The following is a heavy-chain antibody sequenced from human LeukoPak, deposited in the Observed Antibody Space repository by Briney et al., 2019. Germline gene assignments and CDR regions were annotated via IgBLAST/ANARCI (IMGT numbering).Heavy chain of an antibody. CDR2: INHSGST. CDR1: GGSFSGYY. D-gene: IGHD3-22*01. J-gene: IGHJ4*02. V-gene: IGHV4-34*01. CDR3: ASQASYDSSVFDY. Sequence: SETLSLTCAVYGGSFSGYYWSWIRQPPGKGLEWIGEINHSGSTDYNPSLKSRVTISVDTSKNQFSLKLSSVTAADTAVYYCASQASYDSSVFDYWGQGTLVTVSS.